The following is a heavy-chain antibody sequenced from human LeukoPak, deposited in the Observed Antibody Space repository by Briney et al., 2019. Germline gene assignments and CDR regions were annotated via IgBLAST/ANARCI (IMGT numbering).Heavy chain of an antibody. CDR1: GFTFTSSA. Sequence: SEKVSCKSSGFTFTSSAVQWVRQARGQRLEWVGWIVVGSGNTNYAQKFQERVTITRDMSTSTAYMELSSLRSEDTAVYYCAVIAIPPFSFDYWGQGTLVTVSS. V-gene: IGHV1-58*01. J-gene: IGHJ4*02. D-gene: IGHD2-21*01. CDR2: IVVGSGNT. CDR3: AVIAIPPFSFDY.